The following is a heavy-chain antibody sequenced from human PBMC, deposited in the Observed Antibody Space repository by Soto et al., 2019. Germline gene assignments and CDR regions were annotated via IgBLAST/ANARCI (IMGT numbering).Heavy chain of an antibody. CDR3: ARDRSLWFRDY. Sequence: GGSLRLSCAASGFTFSSYAMTWVRQAPGKGLVWVSRISSDGSSTAYADSVKGRFTISRDNAKNTLYLQMHNLRAEDTAVYYCARDRSLWFRDYWGQGTLVTVSS. CDR2: ISSDGSST. D-gene: IGHD3-10*01. J-gene: IGHJ4*02. V-gene: IGHV3-74*01. CDR1: GFTFSSYA.